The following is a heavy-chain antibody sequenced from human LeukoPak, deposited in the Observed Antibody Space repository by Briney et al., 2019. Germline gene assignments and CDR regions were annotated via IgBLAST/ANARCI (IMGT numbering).Heavy chain of an antibody. CDR2: IYHTGNS. V-gene: IGHV4-59*08. CDR1: GGFVSSDY. D-gene: IGHD2/OR15-2a*01. Sequence: PSETLSLTCTVSGGFVSSDYWSWIRQPPGKGLEWIGYIYHTGNSDYNPSLKSRATISLDTSKNQFSLKLTSVTAADTAVYFCARHPFSSPFDYWGQGTLVTVSS. J-gene: IGHJ4*02. CDR3: ARHPFSSPFDY.